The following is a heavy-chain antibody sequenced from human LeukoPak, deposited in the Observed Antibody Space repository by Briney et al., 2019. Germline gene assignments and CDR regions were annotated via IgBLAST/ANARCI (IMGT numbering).Heavy chain of an antibody. J-gene: IGHJ6*02. CDR2: ISWNSGSI. D-gene: IGHD6-19*01. Sequence: GGSLRLSCAASGFTFDDYAMHWVRQAPGKGLEWVSGISWNSGSIGYADSVKGRFTISRDNAKNSLYLQMNSLRAEDTASYYCAKEAGTYYYYGMDVWGQGTTVTVSS. CDR3: AKEAGTYYYYGMDV. V-gene: IGHV3-9*01. CDR1: GFTFDDYA.